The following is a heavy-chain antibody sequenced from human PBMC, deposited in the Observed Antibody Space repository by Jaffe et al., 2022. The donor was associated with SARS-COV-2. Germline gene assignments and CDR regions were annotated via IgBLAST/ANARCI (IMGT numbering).Heavy chain of an antibody. J-gene: IGHJ6*03. D-gene: IGHD2-2*01. CDR2: MNPNTGDT. CDR3: ARGPFVVVTPGIIHYYYMDV. V-gene: IGHV1-8*01. Sequence: QVQLVQSGAAVKKPGASVKVSCKASGYSFTSKDINWVRQATGQGLEWMGRMNPNTGDTGYAQKFQGRVTMTRNSSINTAYMELSSLKSEDSAVYYCARGPFVVVTPGIIHYYYMDVWGKGTTVTVSS. CDR1: GYSFTSKD.